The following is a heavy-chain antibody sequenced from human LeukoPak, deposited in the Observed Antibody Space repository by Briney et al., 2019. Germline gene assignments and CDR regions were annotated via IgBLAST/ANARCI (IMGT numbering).Heavy chain of an antibody. D-gene: IGHD3-22*01. CDR2: IYTSGST. J-gene: IGHJ4*02. CDR1: GGSISSYY. CDR3: ARDYSYYYDSSGYSGDY. Sequence: SETLSLTCTVSGGSISSYYWSWIRQPAGKGLEWIGRIYTSGSTNHNPSLKSRVTISVDKSKNQFSLKLSSVTAADTAVYYCARDYSYYYDSSGYSGDYWGQGTLVTVSS. V-gene: IGHV4-4*07.